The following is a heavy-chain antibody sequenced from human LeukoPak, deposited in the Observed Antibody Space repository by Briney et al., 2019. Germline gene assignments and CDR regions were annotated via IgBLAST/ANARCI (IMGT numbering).Heavy chain of an antibody. CDR3: VKDLKGYEEV. J-gene: IGHJ4*02. D-gene: IGHD5-12*01. V-gene: IGHV3-30*18. CDR2: ISFDGSDK. CDR1: GFTFRTYG. Sequence: GGSLRLSCETSGFTFRTYGMHWVRQAPGKGLEWVALISFDGSDKSYGTSVKGRFTISRDNSKNTVSLRINSLRVEDTGMYYCVKDLKGYEEVWGQGTLVTVSS.